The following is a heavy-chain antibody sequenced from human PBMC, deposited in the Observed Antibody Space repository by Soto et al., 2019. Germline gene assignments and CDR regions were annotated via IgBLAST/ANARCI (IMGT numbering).Heavy chain of an antibody. Sequence: GGSLRLSCAASGFTFSSYCMHWVRQAPGKGLEWVAVISYDGSNKYYADSVKGRFTISRDNSKNTLYLQMNSLRAEDTAVYYCAKAEIAVAGPSYFDYWGQGTLVTVSS. CDR1: GFTFSSYC. V-gene: IGHV3-30*18. CDR2: ISYDGSNK. D-gene: IGHD6-19*01. J-gene: IGHJ4*02. CDR3: AKAEIAVAGPSYFDY.